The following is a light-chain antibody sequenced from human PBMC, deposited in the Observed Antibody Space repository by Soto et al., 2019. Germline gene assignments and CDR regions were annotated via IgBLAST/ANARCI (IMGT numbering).Light chain of an antibody. V-gene: IGLV2-14*03. CDR2: DVS. J-gene: IGLJ7*01. Sequence: QSALTQPASVSGSPGQSITISCTGASTDVGAYNFVSWYQQHPGKAPKLIIYDVSSRPSGVSNRFSGSKSGNTASLTIAGLQADEEADYYCSSYTSSLTYVFGSGTQLTVL. CDR1: STDVGAYNF. CDR3: SSYTSSLTYV.